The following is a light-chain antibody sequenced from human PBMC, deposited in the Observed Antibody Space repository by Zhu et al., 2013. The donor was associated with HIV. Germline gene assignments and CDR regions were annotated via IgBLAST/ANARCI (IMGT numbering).Light chain of an antibody. CDR3: QQSGSLVRT. Sequence: EIVLTQFPGTLSLSPGERATLSCRASQSVSNTYLAWYQQKPGLAPRLLIYGASSRATGTPDRFSGSGSGTEFSLTISRLEPDDFATYFCQQSGSLVRTFGQGTKVEIK. J-gene: IGKJ1*01. CDR1: QSVSNTY. CDR2: GAS. V-gene: IGKV3-20*01.